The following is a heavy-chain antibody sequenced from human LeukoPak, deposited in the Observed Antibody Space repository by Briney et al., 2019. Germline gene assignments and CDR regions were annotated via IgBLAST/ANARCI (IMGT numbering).Heavy chain of an antibody. Sequence: SETLSLTCTVSGGSISSYYWSWIRQPPGKGLEWIGYIYYSGSANYNPSLKSRVTISVDTSKNQFSLKLSSVTAADTAVYYCARGVYIAAAQYAYWGQGTLVTVSS. CDR2: IYYSGSA. D-gene: IGHD6-13*01. J-gene: IGHJ4*02. CDR3: ARGVYIAAAQYAY. V-gene: IGHV4-59*08. CDR1: GGSISSYY.